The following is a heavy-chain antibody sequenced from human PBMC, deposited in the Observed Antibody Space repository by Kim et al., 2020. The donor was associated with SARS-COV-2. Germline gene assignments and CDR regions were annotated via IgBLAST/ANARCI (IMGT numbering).Heavy chain of an antibody. V-gene: IGHV1-2*04. CDR3: ARDPLGGSYPSGFDY. D-gene: IGHD1-26*01. CDR2: INPNSGGT. J-gene: IGHJ4*02. CDR1: GYTFTGYY. Sequence: ASVKVSCKASGYTFTGYYMHWVRQAPGQGLEWMGWINPNSGGTNYAQKFQGWVTMTRDTSISTAYMELSRLRSDDTAVYYCARDPLGGSYPSGFDYWGQGTLVTVSS.